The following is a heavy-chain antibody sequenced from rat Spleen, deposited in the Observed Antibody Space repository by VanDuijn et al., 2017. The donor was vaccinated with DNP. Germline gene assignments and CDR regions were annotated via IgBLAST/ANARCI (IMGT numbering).Heavy chain of an antibody. V-gene: IGHV3-3*01. CDR1: GYSITSSYR. CDR2: INSAGST. J-gene: IGHJ2*01. D-gene: IGHD4-3*01. Sequence: EVQLQESGPGLVKPSQSLSLTCSVTGYSITSSYRWNWIRKFPGNKLEWMGYINSAGSTNYNPSLKSRGSITRDTSKNQFFLQVNSVTTEDTGTYYCARFGGGPDYWGQGVMVTVSS. CDR3: ARFGGGPDY.